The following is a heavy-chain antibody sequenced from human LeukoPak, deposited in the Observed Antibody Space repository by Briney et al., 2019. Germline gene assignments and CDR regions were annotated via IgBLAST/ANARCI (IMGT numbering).Heavy chain of an antibody. J-gene: IGHJ3*01. Sequence: INPNSGGTHYAQKFQGRVTLTRDTSISAVYVELSGLRSDDTAVYYCVSYCSGGSCYGIFSWGQGTMVTVSS. D-gene: IGHD2-15*01. V-gene: IGHV1-2*02. CDR2: INPNSGGT. CDR3: VSYCSGGSCYGIFS.